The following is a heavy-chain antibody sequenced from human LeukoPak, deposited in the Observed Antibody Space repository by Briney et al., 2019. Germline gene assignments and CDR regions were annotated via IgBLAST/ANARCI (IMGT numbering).Heavy chain of an antibody. V-gene: IGHV3-53*01. Sequence: GGSLRLSCAASGFTVSSNYMSWVRQAPGKGLEWVSVIYSGGSTYYADSVEGRFTISRDNSKNTLHLQMDSLRVEDTAVYFCAMNTTDRPYDFWGQGTLVTVSS. J-gene: IGHJ4*02. CDR3: AMNTTDRPYDF. CDR1: GFTVSSNY. D-gene: IGHD2/OR15-2a*01. CDR2: IYSGGST.